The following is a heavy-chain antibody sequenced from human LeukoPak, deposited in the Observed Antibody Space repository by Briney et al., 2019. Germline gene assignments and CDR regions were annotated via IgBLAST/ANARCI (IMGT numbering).Heavy chain of an antibody. J-gene: IGHJ4*02. D-gene: IGHD5-12*01. Sequence: KPSETLSLTCAVSGGSISSGGYSWSWIRQPPGKGLEWIGYIYHSGSTYYNPSLKSRVTISVDRSKNQFSLKLSSVTAADTAVYYCARGGRLSGYVIEIFDYWGQRTLVTVSS. CDR1: GGSISSGGYS. V-gene: IGHV4-30-2*01. CDR3: ARGGRLSGYVIEIFDY. CDR2: IYHSGST.